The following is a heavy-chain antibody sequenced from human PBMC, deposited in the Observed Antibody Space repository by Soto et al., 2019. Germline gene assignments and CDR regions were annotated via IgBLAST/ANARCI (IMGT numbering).Heavy chain of an antibody. CDR3: ARENEDIVATRYGMDV. Sequence: EASVKVSCKASGYTFTGYYMHWVRQAPGQGLEWMGWINPNSGGTNYAQKFQGWVTMTRDTSISTAYMELSRLRSDDTAVYYCARENEDIVATRYGMDVWGQGTTVTVSS. J-gene: IGHJ6*02. V-gene: IGHV1-2*04. D-gene: IGHD5-12*01. CDR2: INPNSGGT. CDR1: GYTFTGYY.